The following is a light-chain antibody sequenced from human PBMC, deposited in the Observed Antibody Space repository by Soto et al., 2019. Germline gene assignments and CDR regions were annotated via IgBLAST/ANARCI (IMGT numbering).Light chain of an antibody. V-gene: IGKV3-11*01. Sequence: EIVLTQSPATLSLSPGVRATLSCRASQSVSSALAWYQQKPGQAPRLLIYDASNRATGIPARFSGSGSGTDFTLTISSLEPEDFAVYYCQQRTKWRTFGQRTKVDI. CDR2: DAS. J-gene: IGKJ1*01. CDR3: QQRTKWRT. CDR1: QSVSSA.